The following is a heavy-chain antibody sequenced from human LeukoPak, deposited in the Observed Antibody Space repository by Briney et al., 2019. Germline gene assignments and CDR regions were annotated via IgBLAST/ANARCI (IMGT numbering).Heavy chain of an antibody. CDR3: ARTTVTTDHHFDY. CDR1: GGSISSGGYY. D-gene: IGHD4-17*01. J-gene: IGHJ4*02. CDR2: IYYSGST. Sequence: ASETLSLTCTVSGGSISSGGYYWSWIRQHPGKGLEWIGYIYYSGSTYYNPSLKSRVTISVDTSKNQFSLKLSSVTAADTAVYYCARTTVTTDHHFDYWGQGTLVTASS. V-gene: IGHV4-31*03.